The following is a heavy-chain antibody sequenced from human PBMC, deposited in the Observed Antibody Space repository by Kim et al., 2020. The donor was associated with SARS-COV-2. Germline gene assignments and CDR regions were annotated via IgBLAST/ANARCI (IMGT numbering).Heavy chain of an antibody. CDR2: IYTDGSR. D-gene: IGHD5-12*01. V-gene: IGHV3-74*01. Sequence: GGSLRLSCVASGLTLSNYWMHWVRQAPGKGLVWVSRIYTDGSRSYADSVRGRFTISRDNAKNTVYLQMNSLRVEDTAVYYCGSGGYSGYEPFDHWGQGTLVIVSS. CDR1: GLTLSNYW. J-gene: IGHJ5*02. CDR3: GSGGYSGYEPFDH.